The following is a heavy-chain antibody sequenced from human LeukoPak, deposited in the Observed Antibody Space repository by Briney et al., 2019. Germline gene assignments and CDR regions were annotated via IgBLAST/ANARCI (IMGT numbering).Heavy chain of an antibody. CDR3: AREPLYGSGKGNDY. CDR1: GGSISSYY. V-gene: IGHV4-4*07. CDR2: IYTNSGNT. D-gene: IGHD3-10*01. J-gene: IGHJ4*02. Sequence: SETLSLTCTVSGGSISSYYWSWIRQPAGKGLEWIGRIYTNSGNTNYNPSLKSRVTISVDTSKNQFSLKLSSVTAADTAVYYCAREPLYGSGKGNDYWGQGTLVTVSS.